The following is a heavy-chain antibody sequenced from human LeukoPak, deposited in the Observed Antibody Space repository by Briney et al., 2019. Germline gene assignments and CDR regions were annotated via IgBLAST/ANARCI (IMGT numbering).Heavy chain of an antibody. CDR1: GYTFTGYL. CDR3: TRDVPGYSSNFDF. V-gene: IGHV1-2*02. Sequence: GASVKVSCEASGYTFTGYLMHWVRQAPGQGLEWMGWINPNNGDTTCAQKFQGRVTLTRDTSITTAYVELSWLTSDDTAVYYCTRDVPGYSSNFDFWGQGTLVTVSS. D-gene: IGHD6-19*01. CDR2: INPNNGDT. J-gene: IGHJ4*02.